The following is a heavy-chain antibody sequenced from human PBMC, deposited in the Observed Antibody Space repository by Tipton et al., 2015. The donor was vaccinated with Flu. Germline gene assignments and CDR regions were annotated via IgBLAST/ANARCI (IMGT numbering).Heavy chain of an antibody. CDR1: GFIFSDYW. D-gene: IGHD6-13*01. CDR3: SGAGPAAGI. CDR2: INPNGTES. V-gene: IGHV3-7*01. J-gene: IGHJ3*02. Sequence: SLRLSCAASGFIFSDYWIGWVRQAPGKGLEWVASINPNGTESTYAASVRGRVTISRDNAKNLLFLKMDSLRAEDTAMYYCSGAGPAAGIWCQGTMVTVS.